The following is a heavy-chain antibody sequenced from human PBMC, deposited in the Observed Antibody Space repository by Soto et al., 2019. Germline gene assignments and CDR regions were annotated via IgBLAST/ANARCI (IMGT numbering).Heavy chain of an antibody. CDR1: GDTFSTYA. CDR2: IIPFFGTA. CDR3: VKVAPRASGSRRWGFDY. D-gene: IGHD3-10*01. J-gene: IGHJ4*02. V-gene: IGHV1-69*01. Sequence: QVQLVQSGAEVKKPGSSVKVSCTSSGDTFSTYAISWVRQAPGQGLEWMGGIIPFFGTANYLQNFQGRVPITADETTSTAYMELSSLRSGDTTFDYGVKVAPRASGSRRWGFDYWGQGTLVTVSS.